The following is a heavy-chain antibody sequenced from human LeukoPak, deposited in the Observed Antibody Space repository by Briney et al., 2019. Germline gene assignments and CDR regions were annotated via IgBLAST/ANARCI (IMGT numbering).Heavy chain of an antibody. CDR3: ATPGHSSGYYYDY. D-gene: IGHD3-22*01. CDR2: IYYSGST. J-gene: IGHJ4*02. CDR1: GGSINSGGYY. Sequence: SETLSLTCTVSGGSINSGGYYWSWIRQHPGKCLEWIGYIYYSGSTNYNPSLKSRVTISVDTSKNQFSLKLSSVTAADTAVYYCATPGHSSGYYYDYWGQGTLVTVSS. V-gene: IGHV4-31*03.